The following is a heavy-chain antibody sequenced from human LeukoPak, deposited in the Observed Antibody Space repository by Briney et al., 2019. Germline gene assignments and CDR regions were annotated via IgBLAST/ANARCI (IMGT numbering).Heavy chain of an antibody. V-gene: IGHV4-39*01. CDR2: IYYSGST. CDR3: ATLSDYGDYYFDY. Sequence: KPSETLSLTRTVSGGSISSSSYYWGWIRQPPGKGLEWIGSIYYSGSTYYNPSLKSRVTISVDTSKNQFSLKLSSVTAADTAVYYCATLSDYGDYYFDYWGQGTLVTVSS. J-gene: IGHJ4*02. D-gene: IGHD4-17*01. CDR1: GGSISSSSYY.